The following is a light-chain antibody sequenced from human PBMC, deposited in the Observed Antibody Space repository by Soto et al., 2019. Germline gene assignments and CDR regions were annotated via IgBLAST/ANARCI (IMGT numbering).Light chain of an antibody. Sequence: QSVLTQPPSVSGAPGQRVTISCTGSSSNIGAGYDVHWYQHLPGTAPKLLIYGNSNRPSGAPDRFSGSKSGTSASLAITGLQAEDEADYYCHSYDSSLSGSVFGGGTKLTVL. V-gene: IGLV1-40*01. J-gene: IGLJ2*01. CDR3: HSYDSSLSGSV. CDR1: SSNIGAGYD. CDR2: GNS.